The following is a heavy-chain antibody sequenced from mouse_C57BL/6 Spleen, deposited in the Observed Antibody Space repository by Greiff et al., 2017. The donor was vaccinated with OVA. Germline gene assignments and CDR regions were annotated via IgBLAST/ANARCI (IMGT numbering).Heavy chain of an antibody. V-gene: IGHV3-6*01. CDR3: ARVKDYDGWFAY. CDR1: GYSFTSGYY. D-gene: IGHD2-4*01. J-gene: IGHJ3*01. CDR2: ISYDGSN. Sequence: EVKLVESGPGLVKPSQSLSLTCSVTGYSFTSGYYWNWIRQFPGNKLEWMGYISYDGSNNYNPSLKNRISITRDTSKNQFFLKLNSVTTEDTATYCCARVKDYDGWFAYWGKGTLVTVSA.